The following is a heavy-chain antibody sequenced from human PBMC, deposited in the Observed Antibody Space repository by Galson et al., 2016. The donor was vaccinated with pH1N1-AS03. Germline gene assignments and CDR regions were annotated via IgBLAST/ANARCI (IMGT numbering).Heavy chain of an antibody. Sequence: SVKVSCKASGYTFTTYAIHWVRQAPGQRLEWMGWMNTAMGNTKYSQNFQGRVTITRDTSANTAYMELCGLRSEDTAVYFCARDRWTTDWYFDLWGRGTLVTVSS. V-gene: IGHV1-3*04. CDR1: GYTFTTYA. CDR3: ARDRWTTDWYFDL. CDR2: MNTAMGNT. J-gene: IGHJ2*01. D-gene: IGHD3-16*02.